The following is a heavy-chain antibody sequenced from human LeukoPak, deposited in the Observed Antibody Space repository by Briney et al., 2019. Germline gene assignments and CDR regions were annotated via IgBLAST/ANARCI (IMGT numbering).Heavy chain of an antibody. Sequence: SETLSLTCTVSGDSMTGSNHYWVWIRQPPGKGLEWIGSIYYGGSTYYNPSLKSQVTISQDTSKNQFSLKVNTVTAADTAVYHCARRSHCTGDSCYPVWGQGTTVTVSS. CDR3: ARRSHCTGDSCYPV. J-gene: IGHJ6*02. CDR2: IYYGGST. V-gene: IGHV4-39*01. CDR1: GDSMTGSNHY. D-gene: IGHD2-15*01.